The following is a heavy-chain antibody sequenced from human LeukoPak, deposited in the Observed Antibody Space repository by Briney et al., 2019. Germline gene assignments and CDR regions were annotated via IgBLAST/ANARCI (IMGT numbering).Heavy chain of an antibody. D-gene: IGHD3-10*01. CDR3: ARRVGRYFGERAYYYYYMDV. CDR2: INHSGST. Sequence: SETLSLTCAVYGGSFSGYYWSWIRQPPGKGLEWIGEINHSGSTKYNPSLKSRVTISVDTSKNQFSLKLSSVTAADTAVYYCARRVGRYFGERAYYYYYMDVWGKGTTVTISS. V-gene: IGHV4-34*01. CDR1: GGSFSGYY. J-gene: IGHJ6*03.